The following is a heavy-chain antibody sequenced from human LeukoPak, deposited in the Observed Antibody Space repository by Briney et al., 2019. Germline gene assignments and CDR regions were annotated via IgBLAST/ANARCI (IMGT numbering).Heavy chain of an antibody. CDR1: GGSISSGANY. V-gene: IGHV4-30-2*01. J-gene: IGHJ3*02. Sequence: SQTLSLTCTVSGGSISSGANYWSWIRQPPGRGLEWIGYFSHSESAYYSPSLESRITISVDRSKNQFSLKLKSVTAADTAIYYCARDGGTTSNPSHDTFAIWGQGTMVAVSS. CDR3: ARDGGTTSNPSHDTFAI. CDR2: FSHSESA. D-gene: IGHD4-11*01.